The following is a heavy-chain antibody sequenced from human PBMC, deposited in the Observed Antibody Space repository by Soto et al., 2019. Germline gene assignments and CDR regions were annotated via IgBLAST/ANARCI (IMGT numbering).Heavy chain of an antibody. CDR1: GGSFSGYI. D-gene: IGHD3-22*01. J-gene: IGHJ4*02. Sequence: RSLTCAVYGGSFSGYIWTWIRQAPGKGLEWIGEINHGGSTSYNPSLKSRVTMSLDTSKKQISLKLTSVTAADTSVYYCARGPEYYYGGSGYVDYWGQGTLVTVSS. V-gene: IGHV4-34*01. CDR2: INHGGST. CDR3: ARGPEYYYGGSGYVDY.